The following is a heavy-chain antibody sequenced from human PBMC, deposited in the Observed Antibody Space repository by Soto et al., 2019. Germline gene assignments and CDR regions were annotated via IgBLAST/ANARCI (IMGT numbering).Heavy chain of an antibody. CDR1: GYTYISYS. V-gene: IGHV1-3*05. CDR3: AREKWGSGSRWLDP. D-gene: IGHD6-19*01. Sequence: QVQVVQSGAEEKKPGASVKVSCKASGYTYISYSMHWVRQAPGQRLEWMGWINVGNGNTKYSQTLQGRVTINQDTSASTAYMELSSLTSEDTAVYYCAREKWGSGSRWLDPWGQGTLVTVSS. CDR2: INVGNGNT. J-gene: IGHJ5*02.